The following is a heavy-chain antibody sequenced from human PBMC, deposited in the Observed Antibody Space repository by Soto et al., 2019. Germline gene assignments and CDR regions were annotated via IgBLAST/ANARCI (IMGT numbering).Heavy chain of an antibody. J-gene: IGHJ6*02. CDR2: IKQDGSEK. D-gene: IGHD2-2*01. CDR3: ARDPSIVLVPAATYYYYYYGMDV. CDR1: GFTFSSYW. V-gene: IGHV3-7*01. Sequence: EVQLVESGGGLVQPGGSLRLSCAASGFTFSSYWMSWVRQAPGKGLEWVANIKQDGSEKYDVDSVKGRFTISRDNAKNSLYLQMNSLRAEDTAVYYCARDPSIVLVPAATYYYYYYGMDVWGQGTTVTVSS.